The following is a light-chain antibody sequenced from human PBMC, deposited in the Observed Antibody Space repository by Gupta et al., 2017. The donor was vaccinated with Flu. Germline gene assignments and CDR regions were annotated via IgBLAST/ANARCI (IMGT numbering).Light chain of an antibody. CDR2: DVS. CDR3: SSYTSISTFYV. Sequence: QSALTQPASVSGSPGQSITISCSGSSSDVGRSDSVSWYQQHPGKAPKLLIYDVSSRPSGVSSRFSGSKSGNTASLTISWLQAEDETDYYCSSYTSISTFYVFGTGTKVTVL. J-gene: IGLJ1*01. V-gene: IGLV2-14*03. CDR1: SSDVGRSDS.